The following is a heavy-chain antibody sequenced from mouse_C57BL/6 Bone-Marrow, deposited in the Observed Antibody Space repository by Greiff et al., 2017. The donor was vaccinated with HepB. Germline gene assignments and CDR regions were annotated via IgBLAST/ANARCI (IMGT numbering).Heavy chain of an antibody. CDR2: IDPEDGET. J-gene: IGHJ2*01. Sequence: EVQLQQSGAELVKPGASVKLSCTASGFNIKDYYMHWVKQRTEQGLEWIGRIDPEDGETKNAPKFQGKATITADTSSNTAYLQLSSLTSEDTAVYYCARYGSDYWGQGTTLTVSS. D-gene: IGHD1-1*01. CDR3: ARYGSDY. CDR1: GFNIKDYY. V-gene: IGHV14-2*01.